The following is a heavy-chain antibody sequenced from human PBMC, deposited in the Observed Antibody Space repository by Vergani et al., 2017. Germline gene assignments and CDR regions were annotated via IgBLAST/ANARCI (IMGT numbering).Heavy chain of an antibody. CDR2: IYSGGST. D-gene: IGHD3-22*01. CDR1: GFTVSSNY. V-gene: IGHV3-53*01. CDR3: ARDGMYYDSSGHDAFDI. Sequence: EVQLVESGGGLIQPGGSLRLSCAASGFTVSSNYMSWVRQAPGKGLEWVSVIYSGGSTYYADSVKGRFTSSRDNSKNTLYLQMNSLRDEDTAVYYCARDGMYYDSSGHDAFDIWGQGTMVTVSS. J-gene: IGHJ3*02.